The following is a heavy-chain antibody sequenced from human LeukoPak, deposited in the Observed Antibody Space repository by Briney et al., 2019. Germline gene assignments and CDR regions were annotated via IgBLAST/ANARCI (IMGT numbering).Heavy chain of an antibody. Sequence: SETLSLTCAVSGGSISSGGYSWSWIRQPPGKGLEWIGYIYHSGSTYYNPSLKGRVTISVDRSKNQFSLKLSSVTAADTAVYYCARVFGYYDSSGYYYDAFDIWGQGTMVTVSS. CDR1: GGSISSGGYS. CDR2: IYHSGST. V-gene: IGHV4-30-2*01. D-gene: IGHD3-22*01. J-gene: IGHJ3*02. CDR3: ARVFGYYDSSGYYYDAFDI.